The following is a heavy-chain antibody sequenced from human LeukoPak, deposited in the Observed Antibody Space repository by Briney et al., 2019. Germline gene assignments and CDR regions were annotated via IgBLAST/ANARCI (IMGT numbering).Heavy chain of an antibody. CDR3: ASAYSSSWYVY. Sequence: GASVKVSCKASGYTFTSYYMHWVRQAPGQGLEWMGIINPSGGSASYAQKFQGRVTMTRDTSTSTVYMELSSLRSEDTAVYYCASAYSSSWYVYWGQGTLVTVSS. CDR2: INPSGGSA. CDR1: GYTFTSYY. D-gene: IGHD6-13*01. J-gene: IGHJ4*02. V-gene: IGHV1-46*01.